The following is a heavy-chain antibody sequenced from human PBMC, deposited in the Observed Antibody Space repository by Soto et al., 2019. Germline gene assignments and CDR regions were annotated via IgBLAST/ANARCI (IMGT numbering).Heavy chain of an antibody. V-gene: IGHV4-31*03. Sequence: QVQLQESGPGLVKPSQTLSLTCSVSGESISSGGYYWSWIRHHPGKGREWIGYIYDSESAYYNPSLKSRVTISMDTSKNPFALRLSSVTAADAAVYYCARASSSSSAADYWGQGILVTVSA. CDR3: ARASSSSSAADY. CDR1: GESISSGGYY. CDR2: IYDSESA. J-gene: IGHJ4*02. D-gene: IGHD6-6*01.